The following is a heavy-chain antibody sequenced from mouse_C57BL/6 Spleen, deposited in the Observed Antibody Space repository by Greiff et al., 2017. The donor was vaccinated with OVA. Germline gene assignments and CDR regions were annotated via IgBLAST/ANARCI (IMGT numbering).Heavy chain of an antibody. J-gene: IGHJ2*01. Sequence: QQSGPELVKPGASVKISCKASGYSFTDYNMNWVKQSNGKSLEWIGVINPNYGTTSYNQKFKGKATLTVDQSSSTAYMQLNSLTSEDSAVYYCARRGDRGYYWGFGYWGQGTTLTVSS. V-gene: IGHV1-39*01. D-gene: IGHD1-1*01. CDR3: ARRGDRGYYWGFGY. CDR1: GYSFTDYN. CDR2: INPNYGTT.